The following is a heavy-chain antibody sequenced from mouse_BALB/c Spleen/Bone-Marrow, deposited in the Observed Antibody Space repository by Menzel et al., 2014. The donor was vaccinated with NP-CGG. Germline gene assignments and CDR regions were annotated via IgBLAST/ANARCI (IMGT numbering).Heavy chain of an antibody. V-gene: IGHV1-9*01. D-gene: IGHD1-1*01. CDR2: ILPGSGST. CDR1: GYTFSSSW. CDR3: ARNYGFNY. J-gene: IGHJ2*01. Sequence: HVQLKDSGAELMKPGASVKISCKATGYTFSSSWIELVKQRPGHGLEWIGEILPGSGSTNYNEKFKGKATFTADTSSNTAYIQLSSLTSEESAVYYCARNYGFNYCGESTTLTVST.